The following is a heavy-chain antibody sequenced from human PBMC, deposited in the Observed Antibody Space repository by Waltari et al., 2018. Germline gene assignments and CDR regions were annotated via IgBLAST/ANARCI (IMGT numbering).Heavy chain of an antibody. Sequence: QLQLQESGPGLVKPSETLSLTCTVSGGSIPRCSYFRGWTRQPPGKGLEWIGTISYSGSTYYNPSLMSRVTISVDTSKNQFSLRLSSVTAAETAVFYCARFSKSANWFDPWGQGTLVTVSS. D-gene: IGHD3-3*02. V-gene: IGHV4-39*01. J-gene: IGHJ5*02. CDR3: ARFSKSANWFDP. CDR1: GGSIPRCSYF. CDR2: ISYSGST.